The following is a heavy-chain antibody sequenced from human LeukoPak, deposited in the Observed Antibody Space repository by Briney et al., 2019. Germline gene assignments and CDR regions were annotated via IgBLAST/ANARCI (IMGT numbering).Heavy chain of an antibody. V-gene: IGHV3-21*01. CDR3: ARDDIVNYGDYPL. J-gene: IGHJ4*02. Sequence: GSLRLSCAASGFTFSSYSMNWVRQAPGKGLEWVSSISSSSSYIYYADPVKGRFTISRDNAKNSLYLQMNSLRAEDTAVYYCARDDIVNYGDYPLWGQGTLVTVSS. CDR2: ISSSSSYI. CDR1: GFTFSSYS. D-gene: IGHD4-17*01.